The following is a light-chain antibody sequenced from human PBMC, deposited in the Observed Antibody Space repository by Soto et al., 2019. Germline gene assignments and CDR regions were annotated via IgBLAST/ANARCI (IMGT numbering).Light chain of an antibody. V-gene: IGKV3-20*01. CDR2: ATS. CDR1: QTISRDD. Sequence: EIVLTQSPGTLSLSPGETATLSCRTSQTISRDDFAWYQQRPGQAPRLLVSATSRRATGIPDRFNGYGSGTDFTLTISSLEPEDFGVYYCYQYYSSPHTFGPGTRVDIK. J-gene: IGKJ3*01. CDR3: YQYYSSPHT.